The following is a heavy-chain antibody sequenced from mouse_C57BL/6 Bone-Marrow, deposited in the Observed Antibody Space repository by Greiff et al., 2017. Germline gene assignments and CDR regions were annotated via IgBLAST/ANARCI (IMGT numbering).Heavy chain of an antibody. V-gene: IGHV1-26*01. CDR1: GYTFTDYY. CDR3: ARRGPFDD. Sequence: EVQLQQSGPELVKPGASVKISCKASGYTFTDYYMNWVKQSHGKSLEWIGDINPNNGGTSYNQKFKGKATLTVDKSSSTAYMELRSLTSEDSAVYYCARRGPFDDWGQGTTLTVSS. J-gene: IGHJ2*01. CDR2: INPNNGGT.